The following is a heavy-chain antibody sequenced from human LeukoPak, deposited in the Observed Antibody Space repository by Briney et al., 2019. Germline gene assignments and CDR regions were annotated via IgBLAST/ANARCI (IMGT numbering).Heavy chain of an antibody. D-gene: IGHD3-3*01. J-gene: IGHJ4*02. V-gene: IGHV4-59*01. CDR3: ARDSAPLRLWL. CDR2: IHYSGST. Sequence: SETLSLTCTVSGGSISDYYWSWIRQPPGKGLEWIGYIHYSGSTNYNPSLESRVTISVDSSKKQFSLKLRSVTAADTAVYHCARDSAPLRLWLWGQGTLVTVSS. CDR1: GGSISDYY.